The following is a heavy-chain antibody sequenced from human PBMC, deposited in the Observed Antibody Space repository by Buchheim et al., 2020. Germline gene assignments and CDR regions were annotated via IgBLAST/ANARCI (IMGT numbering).Heavy chain of an antibody. D-gene: IGHD3-22*01. CDR3: ARDRDYYDSSGYLERYFDL. V-gene: IGHV4-39*07. CDR1: GGSISSSSYY. J-gene: IGHJ2*01. Sequence: QLQLQESGPGLVKPSETLSLTCTVSGGSISSSSYYWGWIRQPPGRGLEWIGSIYYSGSTYYNPSLKSRLTISVDTSKNQFSLKLSAVTAADTAVYYCARDRDYYDSSGYLERYFDLWGRGTL. CDR2: IYYSGST.